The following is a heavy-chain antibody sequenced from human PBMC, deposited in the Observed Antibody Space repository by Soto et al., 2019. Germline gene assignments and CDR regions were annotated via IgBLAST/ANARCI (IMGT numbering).Heavy chain of an antibody. CDR1: GFTFSSYG. Sequence: GGSLRLSCAASGFTFSSYGMHWVRQAPGKGLEWVAVIWYDGSNKYYADSVKGRFTISRDNSKNTLYLQMNSLRAEDTAVYYCARDLIAVAVTFVSSGFDPWGQGTLVTVSS. CDR3: ARDLIAVAVTFVSSGFDP. V-gene: IGHV3-33*01. CDR2: IWYDGSNK. D-gene: IGHD6-19*01. J-gene: IGHJ5*02.